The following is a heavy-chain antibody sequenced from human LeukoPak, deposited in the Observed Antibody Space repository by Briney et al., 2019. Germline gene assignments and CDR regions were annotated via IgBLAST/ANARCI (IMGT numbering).Heavy chain of an antibody. J-gene: IGHJ4*02. CDR1: GFTFSSYA. V-gene: IGHV3-23*01. D-gene: IGHD3-22*01. CDR3: ARYYYDSSGYYYFDS. CDR2: IGGSGSRT. Sequence: GGSLRLSCAASGFTFSSYAMSWVRQAPGKSLEWVSGIGGSGSRTYYADSVKGRFTISRDNSKNTLYLQMNSLRAEDTALYYCARYYYDSSGYYYFDSWGQGTLVTVSS.